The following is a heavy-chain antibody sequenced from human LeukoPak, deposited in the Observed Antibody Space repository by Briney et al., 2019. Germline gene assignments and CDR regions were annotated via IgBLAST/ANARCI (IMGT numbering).Heavy chain of an antibody. V-gene: IGHV3-20*04. CDR1: GFTFDDYG. Sequence: GGSLRLSCAASGFTFDDYGMSWVRQAPGKGLEWVSGINWNGGSTGYADSVKGRFTISRDNAKNSLYLQMNSLRAEDTALYYCARVTYYYDSSGSWDYWGQGTLVTVSS. CDR2: INWNGGST. D-gene: IGHD3-22*01. CDR3: ARVTYYYDSSGSWDY. J-gene: IGHJ4*02.